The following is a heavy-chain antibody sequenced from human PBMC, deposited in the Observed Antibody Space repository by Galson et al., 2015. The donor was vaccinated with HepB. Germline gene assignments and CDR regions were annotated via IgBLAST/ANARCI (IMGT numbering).Heavy chain of an antibody. Sequence: SVKVSCKASAYTFTTYPINWVRQAPGQGLEWMGWINTNTGNPAYAQGFTGHFAFSLDTSVSTAYLQMSSLKAEDTAVYYCARSTISGYGVDVWGQGITVTVSS. D-gene: IGHD3-3*01. CDR2: INTNTGNP. J-gene: IGHJ6*02. CDR1: AYTFTTYP. V-gene: IGHV7-4-1*02. CDR3: ARSTISGYGVDV.